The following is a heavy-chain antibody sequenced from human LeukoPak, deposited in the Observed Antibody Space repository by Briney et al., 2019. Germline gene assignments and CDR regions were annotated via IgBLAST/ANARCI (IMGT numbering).Heavy chain of an antibody. Sequence: ASVKVSCKASGYLFIAYYMHWVRQAPGQGLEWMGWINPNSGGTNYAQKFQGRVTMTRDTSISTAYMELSRLRSDDTAVYYCARDLMAVAKGDYWGQGTLVTVSS. V-gene: IGHV1-2*02. CDR3: ARDLMAVAKGDY. D-gene: IGHD6-19*01. CDR1: GYLFIAYY. CDR2: INPNSGGT. J-gene: IGHJ4*02.